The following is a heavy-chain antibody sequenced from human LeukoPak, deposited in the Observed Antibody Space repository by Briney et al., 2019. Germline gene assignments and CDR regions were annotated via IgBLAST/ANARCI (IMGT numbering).Heavy chain of an antibody. CDR3: ASSIAVAGTGGYYYYYYGMDV. J-gene: IGHJ6*02. CDR1: GYTFTGYY. V-gene: IGHV1-2*02. D-gene: IGHD6-19*01. Sequence: ASVKVSRKASGYTFTGYYMHWVRQAPGQGLEWMGWINPNSGGTNYAQKFQGRVTMTRDTSISTAYMELSRLRSDDTAVYYCASSIAVAGTGGYYYYYYGMDVWGQGTTVTVSS. CDR2: INPNSGGT.